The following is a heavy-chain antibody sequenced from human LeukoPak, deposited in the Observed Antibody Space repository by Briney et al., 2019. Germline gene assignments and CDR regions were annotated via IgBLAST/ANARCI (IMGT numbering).Heavy chain of an antibody. Sequence: GASVKVPCKVSGYTLTELSMHWVRQAPGKGLEWMGGFDPEDGETIYAQKFQGRVTMTEDTSTDTAYMELSSLRSEDTAVYYCATIGKRYSSSWYGYYWGQGTLVTVSS. V-gene: IGHV1-24*01. D-gene: IGHD6-13*01. CDR3: ATIGKRYSSSWYGYY. J-gene: IGHJ4*02. CDR1: GYTLTELS. CDR2: FDPEDGET.